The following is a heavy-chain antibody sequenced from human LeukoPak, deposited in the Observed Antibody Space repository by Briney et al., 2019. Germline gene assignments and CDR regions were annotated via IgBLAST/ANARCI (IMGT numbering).Heavy chain of an antibody. J-gene: IGHJ4*02. Sequence: PGGSLRLSCAASGFTFSSYAMSWVRQAPGKGLEWVSAISGSGGSTYYADSVKGRFTISRDNSKNTLYLQMNSLRAEDTAVYYCAKKIPSPGVYEKSGDEDPSPYYFDYWGQGTLVTVSS. V-gene: IGHV3-23*01. D-gene: IGHD6-13*01. CDR3: AKKIPSPGVYEKSGDEDPSPYYFDY. CDR2: ISGSGGST. CDR1: GFTFSSYA.